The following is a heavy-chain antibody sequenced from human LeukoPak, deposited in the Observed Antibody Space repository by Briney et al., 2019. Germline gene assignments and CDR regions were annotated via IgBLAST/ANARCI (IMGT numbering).Heavy chain of an antibody. CDR1: GFSFSSYS. D-gene: IGHD2-21*01. CDR3: AKAPVTSCRGAYCYPFDS. CDR2: ISSSSSYI. Sequence: GGSLRLSCAASGFSFSSYSMNWVRQAPGKGLEWVSSISSSSSYIYYADSVKGRFTISRDNAKNTLYLQMNSLRAEDAAVYFCAKAPVTSCRGAYCYPFDSWGQGTLVTVSS. J-gene: IGHJ4*02. V-gene: IGHV3-21*04.